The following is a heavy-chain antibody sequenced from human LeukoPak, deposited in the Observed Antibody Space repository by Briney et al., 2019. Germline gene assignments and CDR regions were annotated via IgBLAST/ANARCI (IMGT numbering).Heavy chain of an antibody. J-gene: IGHJ5*02. CDR2: IWYDGSNK. CDR1: GFTFSSYG. D-gene: IGHD3/OR15-3a*01. CDR3: ARDYDFWGNNWFDP. Sequence: PGRSLRLSCAASGFTFSSYGMHWARQAPGKGLEWVAVIWYDGSNKYYADSVKGRFTISRDNSKNTLYLQMNSLRAEDTAVYYCARDYDFWGNNWFDPWGQGTLVTVSS. V-gene: IGHV3-33*01.